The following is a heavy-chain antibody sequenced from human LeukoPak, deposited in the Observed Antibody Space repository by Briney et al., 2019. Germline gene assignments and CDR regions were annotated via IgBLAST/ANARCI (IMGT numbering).Heavy chain of an antibody. D-gene: IGHD6-19*01. V-gene: IGHV1-18*01. Sequence: ASVKVSCKASGYTFTSYGISWVRQAPGQGLEWMGWISAYNGNTNYAQKLQGRVTMTTDTSTSTAYMELRSLRSDDTAVYYCARDWGSGWYVGSFDYWGQGTLVTVSS. CDR1: GYTFTSYG. J-gene: IGHJ4*02. CDR3: ARDWGSGWYVGSFDY. CDR2: ISAYNGNT.